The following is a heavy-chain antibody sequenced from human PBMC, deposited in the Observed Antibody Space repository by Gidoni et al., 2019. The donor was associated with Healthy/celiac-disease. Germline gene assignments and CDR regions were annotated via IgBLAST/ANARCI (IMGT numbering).Heavy chain of an antibody. Sequence: QVQLQQWGAGLLKPSETLSLTCAVYGGSFSGYYWSWIRQPPGKGLEWIVEINHSGSTNYYPSLQRSVTISVVTTKNQFSLKLSSVTAAATAADYCANHRRLQPGGYYYYGMDVWGQGTTVTVSS. CDR3: ANHRRLQPGGYYYYGMDV. CDR1: GGSFSGYY. D-gene: IGHD4-4*01. CDR2: INHSGST. V-gene: IGHV4-34*01. J-gene: IGHJ6*02.